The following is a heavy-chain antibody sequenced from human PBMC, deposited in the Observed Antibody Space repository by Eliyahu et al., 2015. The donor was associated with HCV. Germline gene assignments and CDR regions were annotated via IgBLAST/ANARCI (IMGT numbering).Heavy chain of an antibody. V-gene: IGHV3-30-3*01. J-gene: IGHJ4*02. D-gene: IGHD5-24*01. Sequence: QVQLVESGGGVVQPGRSLRLSCAASGFSINNXAXXWVRQAPGKGLEWVAVISHDGTNEYYADSVKGRFTLSRDISKNTLYLQMNSLRGEDTAIYSCVRVAATKTTINHSGGNYFDQWGQGTLVTVSS. CDR2: ISHDGTNE. CDR3: VRVAATKTTINHSGGNYFDQ. CDR1: GFSINNXA.